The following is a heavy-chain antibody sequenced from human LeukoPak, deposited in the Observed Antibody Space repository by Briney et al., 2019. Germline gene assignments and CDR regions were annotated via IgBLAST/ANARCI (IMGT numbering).Heavy chain of an antibody. CDR2: ISGSGGST. CDR1: GFTFSSYA. J-gene: IGHJ3*02. V-gene: IGHV3-23*01. Sequence: GGSLRLSCAASGFTFSSYAMSWVRQAPGKGLEWVSAISGSGGSTYYADSVKGRFTISRDNSKNTLYLQMNSLRAEDTAVYYCAKEYAIFGVVMNAFDIWGQGTVVTVSS. CDR3: AKEYAIFGVVMNAFDI. D-gene: IGHD3-3*01.